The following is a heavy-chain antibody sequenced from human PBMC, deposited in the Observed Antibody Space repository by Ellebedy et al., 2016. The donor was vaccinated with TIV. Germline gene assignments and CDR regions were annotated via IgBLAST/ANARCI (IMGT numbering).Heavy chain of an antibody. J-gene: IGHJ4*02. V-gene: IGHV1-8*01. CDR3: ARASYGSSGTVNDY. D-gene: IGHD3-22*01. Sequence: ASVKVSCKASGYTFTSYDINWVRQATGQGLEWMGWMNPNSGNTGYAQKFRGRVTMTRNTSISTAYMELNSLRSEGTAVYYCARASYGSSGTVNDYWGQGTLVTVSS. CDR1: GYTFTSYD. CDR2: MNPNSGNT.